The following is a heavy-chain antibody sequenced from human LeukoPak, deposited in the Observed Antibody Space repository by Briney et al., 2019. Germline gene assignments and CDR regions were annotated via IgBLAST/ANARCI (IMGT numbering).Heavy chain of an antibody. V-gene: IGHV3-15*01. CDR2: IKSKTDGGTT. D-gene: IGHD3-16*02. J-gene: IGHJ4*02. CDR1: GFTFSNAW. Sequence: GSLRLSCAASGFTFSNAWMSWVRQAPGKGLEWVGRIKSKTDGGTTDYAAPVKGRFTISRDDSKNTLYLQMNSLKTEDTAVYYCTTVRVPYDYVWGSYRPRPTYYFDYWGQGTLVTVSS. CDR3: TTVRVPYDYVWGSYRPRPTYYFDY.